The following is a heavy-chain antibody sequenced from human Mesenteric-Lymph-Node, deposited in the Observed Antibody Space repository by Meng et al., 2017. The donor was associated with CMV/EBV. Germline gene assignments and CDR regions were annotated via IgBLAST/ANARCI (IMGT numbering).Heavy chain of an antibody. D-gene: IGHD5-12*01. CDR2: INDDGSET. CDR1: GFSFHTNR. J-gene: IGHJ3*01. V-gene: IGHV3-7*01. CDR3: ARMGYGFEFFDV. Sequence: GESLKISCAASGFSFHTNRMNWLRQAPGKGLEWVANINDDGSETYYVDSVKGRFTISRDNANNSLYLQMDDLRAEDTAVYYCARMGYGFEFFDVWGQGTMVTVSS.